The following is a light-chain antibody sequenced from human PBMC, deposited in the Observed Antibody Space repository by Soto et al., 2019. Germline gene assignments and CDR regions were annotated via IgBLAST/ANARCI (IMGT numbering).Light chain of an antibody. Sequence: AIRMTQSPSSFSASTGDRVTITCRASQGISSYLAWYQQKPGKAPKLLLYAASTLQSGVPSRFSGSGSGTDFTLTISCLQSEDIAPYYCQQYYSDPRTFRQGTKADIK. CDR1: QGISSY. CDR2: AAS. J-gene: IGKJ1*01. V-gene: IGKV1-8*01. CDR3: QQYYSDPRT.